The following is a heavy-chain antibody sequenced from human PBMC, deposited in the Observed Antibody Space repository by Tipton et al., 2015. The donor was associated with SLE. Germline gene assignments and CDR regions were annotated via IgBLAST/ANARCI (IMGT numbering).Heavy chain of an antibody. V-gene: IGHV4-34*01. Sequence: TLSLTCAVYGGSFSGYYWSWIRQPPGKGLEWIGEIYTSGSTNYNPSLKSRVTISVDTSKNQFSLKLSSVTAADTAVYYCARAGEGVFDYWGQGTLVTVSS. D-gene: IGHD3-10*01. CDR3: ARAGEGVFDY. CDR2: IYTSGST. CDR1: GGSFSGYY. J-gene: IGHJ4*02.